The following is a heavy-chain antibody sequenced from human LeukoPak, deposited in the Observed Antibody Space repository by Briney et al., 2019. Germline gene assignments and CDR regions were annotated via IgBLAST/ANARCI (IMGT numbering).Heavy chain of an antibody. CDR2: ISGSGVNT. J-gene: IGHJ4*02. D-gene: IGHD4-17*01. V-gene: IGHV3-23*01. Sequence: PGGSLRLSCAASGFIFKTYAMSWVRQVPGKGLEWVSGISGSGVNTFYADSVKGRFTISSDNSKNTLYLQMSSLRAEDTAVYYCAKVQEDYGDYYFDYWGQGTLVTVSS. CDR1: GFIFKTYA. CDR3: AKVQEDYGDYYFDY.